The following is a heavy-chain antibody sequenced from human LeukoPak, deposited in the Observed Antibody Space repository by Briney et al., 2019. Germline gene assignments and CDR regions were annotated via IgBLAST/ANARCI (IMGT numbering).Heavy chain of an antibody. J-gene: IGHJ6*03. D-gene: IGHD2-2*02. CDR2: IYTSGST. CDR3: ARVSSSGYCSSTSCYKRPNYYYYYYMDV. V-gene: IGHV4-61*02. Sequence: PSETLSLTCTVSGGSLSSGSYYWSWIRQPAGKGLEWIGRIYTSGSTNYNPSLKSRVTISVDTSKNQFSLKLSSVTAADTAVYYCARVSSSGYCSSTSCYKRPNYYYYYYMDVWGKGTTVTISS. CDR1: GGSLSSGSYY.